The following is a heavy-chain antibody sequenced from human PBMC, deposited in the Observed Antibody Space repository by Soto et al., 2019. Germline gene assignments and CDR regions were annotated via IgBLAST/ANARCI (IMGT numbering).Heavy chain of an antibody. D-gene: IGHD1-26*01. CDR3: TRLTSGSLDY. V-gene: IGHV3-73*01. J-gene: IGHJ4*02. CDR1: GFTFSGSA. Sequence: LRLSCAASGFTFSGSAMHWVRQASGKGLEWVGRIRSKANSYATAYAASVKGRFTISRDDSKNTAYLQMNSLKTEDTAVYYCTRLTSGSLDYWGQGTLVTVSS. CDR2: IRSKANSYAT.